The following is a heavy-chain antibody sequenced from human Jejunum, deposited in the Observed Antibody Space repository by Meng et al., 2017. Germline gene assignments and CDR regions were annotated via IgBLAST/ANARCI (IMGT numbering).Heavy chain of an antibody. Sequence: GESLKISCAASGFPFSIYTMKWVRQAPGKGLEWVSSISGSSRYIYYAESVKGRFTISRDNAKNSLFLQMNSLRDEDTGVYYCARDDSNDRGSFYYFGMDVWGLGTTVTVSS. D-gene: IGHD4-11*01. CDR1: GFPFSIYT. CDR2: ISGSSRYI. V-gene: IGHV3-21*01. CDR3: ARDDSNDRGSFYYFGMDV. J-gene: IGHJ6*02.